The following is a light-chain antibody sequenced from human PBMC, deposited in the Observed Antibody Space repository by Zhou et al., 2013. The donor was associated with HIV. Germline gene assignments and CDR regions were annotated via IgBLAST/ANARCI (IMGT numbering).Light chain of an antibody. CDR1: QSISSN. J-gene: IGKJ1*01. CDR2: GAS. V-gene: IGKV3-15*01. CDR3: HQYGNAPWT. Sequence: EIVMTQSPATLSVSPGERATLSCRASQSISSNLAWYQQKPGQAPRLLIYGASTRATDIPARFSGSGSETEFTLTISSLQSEDSAVYYCHQYGNAPWTFGQGTKVEIK.